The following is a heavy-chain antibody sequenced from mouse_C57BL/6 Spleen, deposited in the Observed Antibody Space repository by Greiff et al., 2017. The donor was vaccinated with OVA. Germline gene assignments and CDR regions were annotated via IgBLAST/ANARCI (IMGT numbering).Heavy chain of an antibody. D-gene: IGHD1-1*01. V-gene: IGHV1-18*01. CDR2: INPNNGGT. CDR3: ARSMHYGSFYAMDY. J-gene: IGHJ4*01. Sequence: VQLQQSGPELVKPGASVKIPCKASGYTFTDYNMDWVKQSHGKSLEWIGDINPNNGGTIYNQKFKGKATLTVDKSSSTAYMELRSLTSEDTAVYYCARSMHYGSFYAMDYWGQGTSVTVSS. CDR1: GYTFTDYN.